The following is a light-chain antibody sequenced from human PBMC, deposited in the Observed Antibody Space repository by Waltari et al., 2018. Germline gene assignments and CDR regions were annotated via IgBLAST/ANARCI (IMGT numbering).Light chain of an antibody. Sequence: DIVMTQSADSLAVSLGERATINCKSSQSVLYSSNNKNYLAWYQKKPGQPHKLDISWASTRESGVPARCTGSGSGTDFTHTISSLQAEDVAVYYCQQYYSIPLTFGGGTKVDIK. V-gene: IGKV4-1*01. CDR1: QSVLYSSNNKNY. CDR2: WAS. CDR3: QQYYSIPLT. J-gene: IGKJ4*01.